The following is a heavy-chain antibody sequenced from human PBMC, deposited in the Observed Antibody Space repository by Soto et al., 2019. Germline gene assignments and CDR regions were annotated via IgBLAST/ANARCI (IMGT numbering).Heavy chain of an antibody. CDR3: ARDNYYDSSGVDY. CDR1: GGTFSSYA. V-gene: IGHV1-69*01. J-gene: IGHJ4*02. D-gene: IGHD3-22*01. Sequence: QVQLVQPGAEVKKPGSSVKVSCKASGGTFSSYAIRWVRQAPGQGLEWMGVIIPIFGTASYAQKFKGRVAITADESTCTGYMELSTLRTADTTVYYCARDNYYDSSGVDYWGKGALVTVAS. CDR2: IIPIFGTA.